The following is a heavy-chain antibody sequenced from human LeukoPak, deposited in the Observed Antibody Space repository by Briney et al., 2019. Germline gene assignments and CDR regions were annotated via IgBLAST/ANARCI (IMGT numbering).Heavy chain of an antibody. CDR2: IYDNGDA. Sequence: GGSLRLSGAASGFPVSSNYMSWVRQATGKGLEWVSVIYDNGDAYSADSVKGRFTISRHNSKNTLYLQMNSLRPEDTAVYYCAGGSRRDGYDYWGQGTLVTVSS. CDR1: GFPVSSNY. D-gene: IGHD5-24*01. CDR3: AGGSRRDGYDY. V-gene: IGHV3-53*04. J-gene: IGHJ4*02.